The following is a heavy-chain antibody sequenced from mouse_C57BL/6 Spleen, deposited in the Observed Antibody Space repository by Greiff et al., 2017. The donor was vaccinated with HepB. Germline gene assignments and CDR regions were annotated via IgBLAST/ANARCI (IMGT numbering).Heavy chain of an antibody. J-gene: IGHJ4*01. Sequence: QVQLKESGPGLVQPSQRLSITCTVSGFSLTSYGVHWVRQSPGKGLEWLGVIWSGGSTDYNAAFISRLSISKDNSKSQVFFKMNSLQADDTAIYYCARKAALRLYAMDYWGQGTSVTVSS. V-gene: IGHV2-2*01. CDR2: IWSGGST. CDR1: GFSLTSYG. D-gene: IGHD3-2*02. CDR3: ARKAALRLYAMDY.